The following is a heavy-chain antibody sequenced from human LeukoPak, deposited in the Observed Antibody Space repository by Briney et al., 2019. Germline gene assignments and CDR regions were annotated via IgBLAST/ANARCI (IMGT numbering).Heavy chain of an antibody. J-gene: IGHJ5*02. CDR1: GYSISSGYY. Sequence: SETLSLTCTVSGYSISSGYYWGWIRQPPGKGLEWIGSIYHSGSTYYNPSLKSRVTISVDTSKNQFSLKLSSVTAADTAVYYCARAMRLREPNWFDPWGQGTLVTVSS. CDR3: ARAMRLREPNWFDP. V-gene: IGHV4-38-2*02. CDR2: IYHSGST. D-gene: IGHD4-17*01.